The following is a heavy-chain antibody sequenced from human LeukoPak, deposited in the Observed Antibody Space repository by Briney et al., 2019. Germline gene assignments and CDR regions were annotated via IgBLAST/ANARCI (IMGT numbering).Heavy chain of an antibody. D-gene: IGHD4-17*01. CDR1: GGSITSGDYY. CDR3: ARGDDYGGGYFDY. CDR2: IYYSGST. V-gene: IGHV4-61*08. Sequence: SETLSLTCTVSGGSITSGDYYWSWIRQPPGKGLEWIGYIYYSGSTNYNPTLKSRVTISVDTSKNQFSLKLSSVTAADTAVYYCARGDDYGGGYFDYWGQGTLVTVSS. J-gene: IGHJ4*02.